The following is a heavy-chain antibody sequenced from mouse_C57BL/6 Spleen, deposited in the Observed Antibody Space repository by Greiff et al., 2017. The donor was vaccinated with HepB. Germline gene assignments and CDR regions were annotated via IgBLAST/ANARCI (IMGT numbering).Heavy chain of an antibody. CDR2: INPSNGGT. V-gene: IGHV1-53*01. CDR3: ARLTGRGSYFDY. J-gene: IGHJ2*01. CDR1: GYTFTSYW. Sequence: QVQLQQSGTELVKPGASVKLSCKASGYTFTSYWMHWVKQRPGQGLEWIGNINPSNGGTNYNEKFKSKATLTVDKSSSTAYMQLSSLTSEDSAVYYCARLTGRGSYFDYWGQGTTLTVSS. D-gene: IGHD4-1*01.